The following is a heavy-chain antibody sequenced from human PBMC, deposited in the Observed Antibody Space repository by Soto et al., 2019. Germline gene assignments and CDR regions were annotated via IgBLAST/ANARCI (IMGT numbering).Heavy chain of an antibody. J-gene: IGHJ4*02. D-gene: IGHD3-9*01. V-gene: IGHV4-39*02. CDR1: YGSITNSSYY. CDR3: VRDLITIYGKGRLYRFYY. Sequence: PSETLSLTCSVSYGSITNSSYYWGWIRQPPGKGLEWMGRIHHSGTIYNNPSLKSRVTISVDTSKNQFSLKLSSVTAADTAVYYCVRDLITIYGKGRLYRFYYWGKGSLVTNSS. CDR2: IHHSGTI.